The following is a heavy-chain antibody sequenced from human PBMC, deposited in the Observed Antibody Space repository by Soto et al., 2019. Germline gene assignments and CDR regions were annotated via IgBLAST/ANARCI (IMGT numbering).Heavy chain of an antibody. V-gene: IGHV3-30*03. D-gene: IGHD3-16*01. CDR3: ARDGWGSNWYFDL. J-gene: IGHJ2*01. CDR1: GVTFKDYG. CDR2: ISYDGKQT. Sequence: QVQLVESGGGVAQPGRSLRLSCGAPGVTFKDYGMHWVRQAPGKGLEWVAVISYDGKQTYYADSVKGRFTISKVKSKRTLFLQMNSLRVDDTAVYYCARDGWGSNWYFDLWGRGTLVTVSS.